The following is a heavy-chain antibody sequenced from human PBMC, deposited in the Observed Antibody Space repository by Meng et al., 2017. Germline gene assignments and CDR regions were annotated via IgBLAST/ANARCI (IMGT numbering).Heavy chain of an antibody. J-gene: IGHJ4*02. V-gene: IGHV4-4*02. CDR3: ARVGSFLRDY. Sequence: AQLQELGPGMAKPWGKVAHDSACKGGPICNSNWWRWVPQPTGKGLGWIRKINHRGSIKYNPVLKRRITISVDTSKNQFSPKLRSVNDADTAVYYCARVGSFLRDYWGQGTLVTVSS. D-gene: IGHD2/OR15-2a*01. CDR2: INHRGSI. CDR1: GGPICNSNW.